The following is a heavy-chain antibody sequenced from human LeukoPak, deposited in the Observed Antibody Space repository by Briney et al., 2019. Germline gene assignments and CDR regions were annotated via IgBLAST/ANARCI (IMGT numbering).Heavy chain of an antibody. V-gene: IGHV1-2*02. Sequence: EASVKVSCKASGYTFTDYYMHWVRQAPGQGLEWMGWINPNSGGTNYAQKFQGRVTMTRDTSISTAYMELSRLRSDDTAVYYCARDWSVDANLYYDSSGYFDYWGQGTLVTVSS. CDR1: GYTFTDYY. CDR2: INPNSGGT. J-gene: IGHJ4*02. D-gene: IGHD3-22*01. CDR3: ARDWSVDANLYYDSSGYFDY.